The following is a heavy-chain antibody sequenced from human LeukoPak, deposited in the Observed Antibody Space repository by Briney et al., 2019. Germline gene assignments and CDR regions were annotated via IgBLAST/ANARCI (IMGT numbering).Heavy chain of an antibody. Sequence: PGGSLRLSCAASAFTFSSYATSWVRHAPGKGLEWVSAISGSGGSTYYADSVKGRFSISRDNSKNTLYLQMNSLRAEDTAVYYCAKDLWYCSSTSCYTTDWGQGTLVTVSS. D-gene: IGHD2-2*02. V-gene: IGHV3-23*01. CDR3: AKDLWYCSSTSCYTTD. CDR1: AFTFSSYA. J-gene: IGHJ4*02. CDR2: ISGSGGST.